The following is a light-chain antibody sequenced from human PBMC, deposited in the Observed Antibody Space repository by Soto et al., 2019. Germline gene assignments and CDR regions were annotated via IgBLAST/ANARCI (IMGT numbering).Light chain of an antibody. Sequence: EIVLTQSPVTLSVSPGERATLSCRASQSVSNFLAWYQQKPGQAPRLLIYDAAKRATGIPVRFSGSGSGTDFTLTISSLEPEDSAVYYCQKSGTFGQGTKLEIK. CDR2: DAA. J-gene: IGKJ2*01. V-gene: IGKV3-11*01. CDR1: QSVSNF. CDR3: QKSGT.